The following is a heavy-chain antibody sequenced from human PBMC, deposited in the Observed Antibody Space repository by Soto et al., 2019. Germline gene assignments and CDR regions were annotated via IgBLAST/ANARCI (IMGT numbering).Heavy chain of an antibody. Sequence: GSLRLSCAASGFTFSSYAMSWVRQAPGKGLEWVSAISGSGGSTYYADSVKGRFTISRDNSKNTLYLQMKSLRAEDTAVYYCAKSRDDYYDSSGYPLPFADWGQGTLVTVSS. CDR3: AKSRDDYYDSSGYPLPFAD. CDR2: ISGSGGST. D-gene: IGHD3-22*01. J-gene: IGHJ4*02. V-gene: IGHV3-23*01. CDR1: GFTFSSYA.